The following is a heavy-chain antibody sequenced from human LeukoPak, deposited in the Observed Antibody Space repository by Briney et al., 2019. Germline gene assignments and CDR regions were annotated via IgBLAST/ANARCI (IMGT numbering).Heavy chain of an antibody. J-gene: IGHJ5*02. D-gene: IGHD4-17*01. CDR1: GFTFSSYA. V-gene: IGHV3-64*01. Sequence: GGSLRLSCAASGFTFSSYAMHWVRQAPGKGLEYVSAISSNGGSTYYANSVKGRFTISRDNSKNTLYLQMGSLRAEDMAVYYCARDHLDYGDYVGGGVPALWFDPWGQGTLVTVSS. CDR3: ARDHLDYGDYVGGGVPALWFDP. CDR2: ISSNGGST.